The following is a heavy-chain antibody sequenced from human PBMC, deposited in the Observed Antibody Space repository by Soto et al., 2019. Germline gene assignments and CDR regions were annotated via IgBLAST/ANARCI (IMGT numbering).Heavy chain of an antibody. J-gene: IGHJ6*02. Sequence: SETLSLTCAVSGGSVTNNNYWGWVRQPPGKGLEWIGHIYYSGSTYYNSSLKSRVTISLDKSKNQFSLKLSSVTAADTAVYYCARRRGRAYYYYGMDVWGQGTTVTVSS. V-gene: IGHV4-4*02. CDR1: GGSVTNNNY. CDR3: ARRRGRAYYYYGMDV. CDR2: IYYSGST. D-gene: IGHD6-13*01.